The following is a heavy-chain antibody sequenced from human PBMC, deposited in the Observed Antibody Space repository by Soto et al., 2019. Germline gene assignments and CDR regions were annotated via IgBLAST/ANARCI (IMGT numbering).Heavy chain of an antibody. Sequence: PSETLSLTCTVSGGSISSNSYYWGWIRQPPGKGLEWIGTIYYSGSTYYNPSLKSRVTISVDTSKSQFSLKLSSVTAADTAVYYCARDFTDSSGPTLGMGVWGQGTTVTVSS. CDR3: ARDFTDSSGPTLGMGV. J-gene: IGHJ6*02. V-gene: IGHV4-39*07. D-gene: IGHD6-19*01. CDR1: GGSISSNSYY. CDR2: IYYSGST.